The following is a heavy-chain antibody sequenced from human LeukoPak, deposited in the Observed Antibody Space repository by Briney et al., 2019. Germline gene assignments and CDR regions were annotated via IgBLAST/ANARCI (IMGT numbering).Heavy chain of an antibody. CDR1: GFTFNRSA. CDR3: VSLGYSSSAVRY. Sequence: GGSLRLSCAASGFTFNRSAMHWVRQAPGKGLEWVAIISYDGSNKYYADSVKGRFTISRDNSKNTLYLQMNSLRAEDTAVYFCVSLGYSSSAVRYWGQGTLVTVSS. V-gene: IGHV3-30*04. D-gene: IGHD4-11*01. J-gene: IGHJ4*02. CDR2: ISYDGSNK.